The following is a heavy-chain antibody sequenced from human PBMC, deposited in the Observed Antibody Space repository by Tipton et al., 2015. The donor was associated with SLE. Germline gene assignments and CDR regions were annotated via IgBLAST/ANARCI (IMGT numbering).Heavy chain of an antibody. Sequence: GLVKPSETLSLTCAVYGGSLSGYSWSWIRQSPGKGLEWIGEINHGGSTNYNPSLKSRVAISLDTPKNQFSLRLTAVTAADTAVYYCARGVSGYFHYCYMDVWGRGTTVTISS. CDR1: GGSLSGYS. CDR2: INHGGST. D-gene: IGHD3-16*01. CDR3: ARGVSGYFHYCYMDV. J-gene: IGHJ6*03. V-gene: IGHV4-34*01.